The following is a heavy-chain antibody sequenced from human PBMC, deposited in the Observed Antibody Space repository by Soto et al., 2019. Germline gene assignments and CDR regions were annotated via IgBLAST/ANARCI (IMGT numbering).Heavy chain of an antibody. CDR1: GFTFSSYG. CDR2: ISYDGSNK. Sequence: GGSLRLSCAASGFTFSSYGMHWVRQAPGKGLEWVAVISYDGSNKYYADSVKGRFTISRDNSKNTLYLQMNSLRAEDTAVYYCAKGATLYYGMDVWGQGTTVTVSS. CDR3: AKGATLYYGMDV. D-gene: IGHD1-26*01. J-gene: IGHJ6*02. V-gene: IGHV3-30*18.